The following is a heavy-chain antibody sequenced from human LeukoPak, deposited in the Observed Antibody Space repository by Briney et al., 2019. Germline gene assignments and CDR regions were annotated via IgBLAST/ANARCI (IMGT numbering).Heavy chain of an antibody. CDR3: ARVSRPRYSSQNWFDP. V-gene: IGHV4-34*01. CDR1: GGSFSGYY. D-gene: IGHD6-6*01. J-gene: IGHJ5*02. CDR2: IYHSGST. Sequence: SETLSLTCAVYGGSFSGYYWSWIRQPPGKGLEWIGEIYHSGSTNYNPSLKSRVTISVDKSKNQFSLKLSSVTAADTAVYYCARVSRPRYSSQNWFDPWGQGTLVTVSS.